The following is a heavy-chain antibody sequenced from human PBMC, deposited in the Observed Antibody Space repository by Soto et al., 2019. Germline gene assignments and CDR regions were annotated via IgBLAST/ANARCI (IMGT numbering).Heavy chain of an antibody. CDR1: GYTFTSYG. D-gene: IGHD2-21*02. CDR3: ATSGDLYCYYGMDS. CDR2: ISAYNGNT. J-gene: IGHJ6*02. V-gene: IGHV1-18*01. Sequence: QVQLVQSGAEVKKPGASVKVSCKASGYTFTSYGISWVRQAPGQGLEWMGWISAYNGNTNYAQRLQGRVTMTTNTSTTTAYMALRSPMSDETAVYYCATSGDLYCYYGMDSWGQGTTVTVSS.